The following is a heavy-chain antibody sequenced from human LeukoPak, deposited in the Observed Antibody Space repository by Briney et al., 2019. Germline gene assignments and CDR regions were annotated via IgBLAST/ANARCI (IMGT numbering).Heavy chain of an antibody. CDR1: GFTFSSYW. CDR3: ARDREMATLDP. D-gene: IGHD5-24*01. CDR2: IKQDGSEK. Sequence: GGSLRLSCAASGFTFSSYWMSWVRQAPGKGLDWVANIKQDGSEKYYVDSVKGRFTISRDNAKNSLYLQMNSLRAEDTAVYYCARDREMATLDPWGQGTLVTVSS. J-gene: IGHJ5*02. V-gene: IGHV3-7*01.